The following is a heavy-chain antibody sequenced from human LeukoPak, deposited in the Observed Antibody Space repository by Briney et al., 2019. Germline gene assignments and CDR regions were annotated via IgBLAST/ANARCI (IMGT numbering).Heavy chain of an antibody. CDR1: GGSFSGYY. Sequence: PSETLSLTCAVYGGSFSGYYWSWIRQPPGKGLEWIGEINHSGSTNYNPSLKSRVTISVDTSKNQFSLKLSSVTAADTAVYYCARLWGAVAGQKPYYFDYWGQGTLVTVSS. CDR2: INHSGST. V-gene: IGHV4-34*01. CDR3: ARLWGAVAGQKPYYFDY. D-gene: IGHD6-19*01. J-gene: IGHJ4*02.